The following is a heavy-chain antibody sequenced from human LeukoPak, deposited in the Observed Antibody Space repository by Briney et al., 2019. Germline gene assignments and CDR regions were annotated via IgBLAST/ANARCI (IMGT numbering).Heavy chain of an antibody. D-gene: IGHD2-2*02. CDR3: ARARVQKTGSCSSPSCYMYYTDY. CDR2: INPNSGGA. V-gene: IGHV1-2*02. Sequence: ASVKVSCKTSGYTFTDFYMHWVRQAPGQGLEWMGWINPNSGGANYAQKYQGRVTMTRDTSISAVYLELSSLRSDDTAVFYCARARVQKTGSCSSPSCYMYYTDYWGKGTQVTVSS. CDR1: GYTFTDFY. J-gene: IGHJ4*02.